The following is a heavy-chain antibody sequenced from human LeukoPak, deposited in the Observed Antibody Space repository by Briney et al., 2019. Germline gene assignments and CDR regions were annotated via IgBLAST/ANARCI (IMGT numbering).Heavy chain of an antibody. Sequence: SETLSLTCTVSGGSISSGGYYWSWIRQPPGKGLEWIGYIYHSGSTYYNPSLKSRVTISVDRSKNQFSLKLSSVTAADTAVYYCARLTQNYDFWSAPGGYWGQGTLVTVSS. J-gene: IGHJ4*02. D-gene: IGHD3-3*01. V-gene: IGHV4-30-2*01. CDR1: GGSISSGGYY. CDR2: IYHSGST. CDR3: ARLTQNYDFWSAPGGY.